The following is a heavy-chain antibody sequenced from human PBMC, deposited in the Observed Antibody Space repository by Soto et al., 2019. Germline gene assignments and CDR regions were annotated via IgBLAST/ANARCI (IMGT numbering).Heavy chain of an antibody. CDR2: ISGRGDDT. CDR3: ARAQPTYSSSYFDY. CDR1: GFTFSRYA. D-gene: IGHD3-22*01. Sequence: EVQLLESGGDLVQPGGSLRLSCAASGFTFSRYAMSWVRQAPGKGLEWVSTISGRGDDTYYTDSVRGRFTISRDNSKNTLYVHMSSLRAEDTAVYYCARAQPTYSSSYFDYWGQGTLVTASS. V-gene: IGHV3-23*01. J-gene: IGHJ4*02.